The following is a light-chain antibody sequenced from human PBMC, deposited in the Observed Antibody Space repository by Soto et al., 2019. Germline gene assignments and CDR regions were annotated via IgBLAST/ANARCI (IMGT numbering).Light chain of an antibody. V-gene: IGKV3-11*01. CDR1: QSVSSY. Sequence: EIVLTQSPATLSLSPGERATLSCRASQSVSSYLAWYQQKPGQAPRLLIYDASNRATGIPARFSGSGSGTDFTLTISSLEPEDFAVYYCQQRSNWPPGYTFGQGPKLEI. J-gene: IGKJ2*01. CDR3: QQRSNWPPGYT. CDR2: DAS.